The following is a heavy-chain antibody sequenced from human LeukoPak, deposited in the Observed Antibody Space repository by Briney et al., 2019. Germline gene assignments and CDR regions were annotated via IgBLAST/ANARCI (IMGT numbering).Heavy chain of an antibody. CDR2: IYHSGST. CDR3: ARDRGLWVFDY. D-gene: IGHD4/OR15-4a*01. J-gene: IGHJ4*02. Sequence: SETLSLTCTVSGGSISSYYWSWIRQPPGKGLEWIGSIYHSGSTYYNPSLKSRVTISVDTSKNQFSLKLSSVTAADTAVYYCARDRGLWVFDYWGQGTLVTVSS. CDR1: GGSISSYY. V-gene: IGHV4-38-2*02.